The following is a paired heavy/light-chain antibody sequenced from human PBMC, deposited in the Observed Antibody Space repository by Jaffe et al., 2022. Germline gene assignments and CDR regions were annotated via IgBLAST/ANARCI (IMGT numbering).Heavy chain of an antibody. D-gene: IGHD6-19*01. CDR2: MYHSGNT. J-gene: IGHJ5*02. CDR1: GYSISSGYY. CDR3: ARPDIAVAGTSYFDP. Sequence: QVQLQESGPQLVKPSETLSLTCTVSGYSISSGYYWAWIRQSPGKGLEWIGSMYHSGNTYYNPSLKTRVSISIDTSKNQLSLKLTSVSVADTAVYYCARPDIAVAGTSYFDPWGQGILVTVSS. V-gene: IGHV4-38-2*02.
Light chain of an antibody. Sequence: DIQMTQSPSSLSASVGDRVTITCRASKGIISSLAWYQQKPGRAPNLLIFDASRLGSGVPSRFSGGGSGTNYTLTISSLQPEDFATFYCQQYYSSPITFGQGTRLQIK. CDR3: QQYYSSPIT. V-gene: IGKV1-NL1*01. CDR1: KGIISS. CDR2: DAS. J-gene: IGKJ5*01.